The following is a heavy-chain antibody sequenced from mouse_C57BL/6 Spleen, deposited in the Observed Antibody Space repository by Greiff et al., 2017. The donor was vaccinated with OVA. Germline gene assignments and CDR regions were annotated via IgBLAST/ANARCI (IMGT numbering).Heavy chain of an antibody. Sequence: VQGVESGAELARPGASVKLSCKASGYTFTSYGISWVKQRTGQGLEWIGEIYPRSGNTYYNEKFKGKATLTADKSSSTAYMELRSLTSEDSAVYFCARDVDGYYEEFAYWGQGTLVTVSA. J-gene: IGHJ3*01. D-gene: IGHD2-3*01. CDR2: IYPRSGNT. CDR3: ARDVDGYYEEFAY. V-gene: IGHV1-81*01. CDR1: GYTFTSYG.